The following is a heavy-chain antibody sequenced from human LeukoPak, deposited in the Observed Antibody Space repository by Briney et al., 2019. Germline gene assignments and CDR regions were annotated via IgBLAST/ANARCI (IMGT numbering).Heavy chain of an antibody. Sequence: PGGSLRLSCAASGFTFDDYGVSWVRQAPGKGLEWVSGINWNGGSTGYADSVKGRFTISRDNAKNSLYLQMNSLRAEDTALYYCARDSAYDFWSGYFDYWGQGTLVTVSS. CDR2: INWNGGST. J-gene: IGHJ4*02. CDR1: GFTFDDYG. CDR3: ARDSAYDFWSGYFDY. D-gene: IGHD3-3*01. V-gene: IGHV3-20*04.